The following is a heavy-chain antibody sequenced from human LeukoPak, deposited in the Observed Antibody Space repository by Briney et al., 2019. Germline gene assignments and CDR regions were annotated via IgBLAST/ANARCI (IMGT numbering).Heavy chain of an antibody. CDR1: GFTFTSYA. D-gene: IGHD2-2*01. CDR3: AKGLAVPAADFDAFDI. CDR2: ISGGGGSS. Sequence: PGGSLRLSCAPSGFTFTSYAMSWVRQAPGKGLEWVSDISGGGGSSYYADSVKGRFTISRDNAKNSLYLQMNSLRAEDMALYYCAKGLAVPAADFDAFDIWGQGTMVTVSS. V-gene: IGHV3-23*01. J-gene: IGHJ3*02.